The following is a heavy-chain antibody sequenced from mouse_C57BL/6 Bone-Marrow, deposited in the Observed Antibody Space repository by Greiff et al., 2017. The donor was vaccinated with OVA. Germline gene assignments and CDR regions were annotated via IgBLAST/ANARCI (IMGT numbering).Heavy chain of an antibody. CDR2: IYPGSGST. J-gene: IGHJ4*01. D-gene: IGHD2-4*01. V-gene: IGHV1-55*01. CDR1: GYTFTSYW. Sequence: QVQLQQPGAELVKPGASVKMSRKASGYTFTSYWITWVKQRPGQGLEWIGDIYPGSGSTNYNEKFKSKATLTVDTSSSTAYMQLSSLTSEDSAVYYCARGRYDYGGDAMDYWGQGTSVTVSS. CDR3: ARGRYDYGGDAMDY.